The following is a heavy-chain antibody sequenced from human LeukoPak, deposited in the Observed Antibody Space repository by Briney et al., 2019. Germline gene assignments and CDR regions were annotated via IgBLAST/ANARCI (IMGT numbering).Heavy chain of an antibody. V-gene: IGHV3-11*06. J-gene: IGHJ4*02. D-gene: IGHD2-2*02. CDR3: ARGLRGNRNTHLRY. Sequence: PGGSLRLSCAASGFTFSDYYMNWIRQAPGRGLEWVSYISSSGSYTNYADSVKGRFTISRDNAKNSLYLQMSSLRAEDTAVYYCARGLRGNRNTHLRYWGQGTLVTVSS. CDR1: GFTFSDYY. CDR2: ISSSGSYT.